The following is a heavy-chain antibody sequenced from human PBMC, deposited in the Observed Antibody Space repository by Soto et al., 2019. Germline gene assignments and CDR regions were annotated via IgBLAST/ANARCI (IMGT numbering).Heavy chain of an antibody. CDR1: GFTFSSYG. J-gene: IGHJ4*02. CDR2: ISYDGSNK. D-gene: IGHD6-6*01. Sequence: GGSLRLSCAASGFTFSSYGMHWVRQAPGKGLEWVAVISYDGSNKYYADSVKGRFTISRDNSKNTLYLQMNSLRAEDTAVYYCARVGSSSSRWGQGTLVTVSS. V-gene: IGHV3-30*03. CDR3: ARVGSSSSR.